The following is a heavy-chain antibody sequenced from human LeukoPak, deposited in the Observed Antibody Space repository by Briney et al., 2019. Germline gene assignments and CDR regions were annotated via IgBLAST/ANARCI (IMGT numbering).Heavy chain of an antibody. Sequence: ASVKVSCKASGYPFTGYYMHWVREDPGHGLEWMGRINPNSGGTNYTQKFQRRVTMTRDTSNSPAYMELSRRGSNATAVYYWGRDRSTAMAIFEYWGQGTLVTVSS. CDR2: INPNSGGT. CDR1: GYPFTGYY. J-gene: IGHJ4*02. CDR3: GRDRSTAMAIFEY. D-gene: IGHD5-18*01. V-gene: IGHV1-2*06.